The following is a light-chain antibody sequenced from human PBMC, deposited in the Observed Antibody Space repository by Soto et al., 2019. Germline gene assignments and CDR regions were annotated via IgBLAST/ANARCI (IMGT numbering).Light chain of an antibody. Sequence: DIQMTQSPSSLSASVGDRVTITCRASQGIRNDVAWYQQKPGKVPKLLIYAASTLQSGVPSRFSGSGSGTDFTLTISSLQPEDVATYYCQKYKSAPMYTFGQGTKLEIK. V-gene: IGKV1-27*01. CDR3: QKYKSAPMYT. CDR1: QGIRND. CDR2: AAS. J-gene: IGKJ2*01.